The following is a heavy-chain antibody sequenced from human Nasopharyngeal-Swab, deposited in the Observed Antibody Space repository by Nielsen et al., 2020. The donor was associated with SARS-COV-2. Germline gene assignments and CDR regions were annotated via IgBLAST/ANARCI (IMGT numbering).Heavy chain of an antibody. D-gene: IGHD5-18*01. CDR1: GDSISSGAYY. J-gene: IGHJ2*01. Sequence: SETLSLTCTVSGDSISSGAYYWSWIRQHPGKGLEWIAFIYYSGSTYYNPSLNSRVTISVDTSKNQFSLKLTSVTAADTAVYYCARDILGYSYDSGWYFDLWGRGAPVTVSS. V-gene: IGHV4-31*03. CDR3: ARDILGYSYDSGWYFDL. CDR2: IYYSGST.